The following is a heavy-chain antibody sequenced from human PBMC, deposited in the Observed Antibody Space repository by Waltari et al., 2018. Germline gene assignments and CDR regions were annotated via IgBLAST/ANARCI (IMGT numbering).Heavy chain of an antibody. CDR2: MNPNSENR. J-gene: IGHJ2*01. Sequence: QEQLVQSGAEVREPGASVKVSCMATGYACNTYDINLVRQAPGRRLEWMGWMNPNSENRGYAQQFQGRLIMTSNSAIGTAYMELTSLTSDDTAVYYCARDASYPHWFYDLWGRGTLVTVSS. V-gene: IGHV1-8*01. CDR3: ARDASYPHWFYDL. CDR1: GYACNTYD.